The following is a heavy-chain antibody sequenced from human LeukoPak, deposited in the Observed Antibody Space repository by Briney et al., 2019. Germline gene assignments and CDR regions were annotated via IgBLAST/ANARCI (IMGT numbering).Heavy chain of an antibody. V-gene: IGHV4-39*01. Sequence: PSETLSLTCTVSGGSISSSSYYWGWTRPPPGKGLEWIGRIYYSGSTYYKPSLKSRVTISVDTSKSQFSLKLSSVTAADTAVYYCARLGVGALYFDYWGQGTLVTVSS. CDR2: IYYSGST. CDR1: GGSISSSSYY. J-gene: IGHJ4*02. CDR3: ARLGVGALYFDY. D-gene: IGHD1-26*01.